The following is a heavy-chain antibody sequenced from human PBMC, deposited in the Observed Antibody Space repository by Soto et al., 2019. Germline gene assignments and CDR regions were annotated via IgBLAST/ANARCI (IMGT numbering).Heavy chain of an antibody. D-gene: IGHD1-7*01. CDR3: ATVLAINQYNWNFAGP. CDR2: FDPEDGET. V-gene: IGHV1-24*01. Sequence: ASVKVSCKVSGYTLTELSMHLVRQAPGEVLEWMGVFDPEDGETIYAQKFLVRVTMTEDTSTDTAYMVLSSLRSEDTAVYYCATVLAINQYNWNFAGPWGQGTLVTVSS. J-gene: IGHJ5*02. CDR1: GYTLTELS.